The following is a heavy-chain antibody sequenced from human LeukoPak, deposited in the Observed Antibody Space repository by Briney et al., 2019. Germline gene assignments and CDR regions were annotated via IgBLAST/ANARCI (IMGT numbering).Heavy chain of an antibody. J-gene: IGHJ4*02. D-gene: IGHD5-18*01. Sequence: PSETLSLTCTVSGGSISSYYWSWVRQPPGKGLEWIGYIYYSGSTNYNPSLKSRVTISVDTSKNQFSLKLSSVTAADTAVYYCARASSAMADYFDYWGQGTLVTVSS. V-gene: IGHV4-59*01. CDR1: GGSISSYY. CDR3: ARASSAMADYFDY. CDR2: IYYSGST.